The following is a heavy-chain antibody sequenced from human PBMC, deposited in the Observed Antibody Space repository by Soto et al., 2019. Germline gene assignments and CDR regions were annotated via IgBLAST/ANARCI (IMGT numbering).Heavy chain of an antibody. Sequence: XSVKVSCKASGYTFTSYYMHWVRQAPGQGLEWMGIINPSGGSTSYAQKFQGRVTMTRDTSTSTVYMELSSLRSEDTAVYYCAGVYGDYVGWFDPWGQGTLVTVSS. D-gene: IGHD4-17*01. J-gene: IGHJ5*02. CDR2: INPSGGST. CDR3: AGVYGDYVGWFDP. CDR1: GYTFTSYY. V-gene: IGHV1-46*01.